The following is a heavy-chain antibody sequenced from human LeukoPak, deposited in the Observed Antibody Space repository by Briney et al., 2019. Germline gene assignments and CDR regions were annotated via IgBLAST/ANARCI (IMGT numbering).Heavy chain of an antibody. CDR2: ISSSGSTI. J-gene: IGHJ6*03. CDR1: GFTFSDYY. V-gene: IGHV3-11*04. CDR3: ARDKAEYCGGDCYPYYYYYMEV. D-gene: IGHD2-21*02. Sequence: GSLRLYCAASGFTFSDYYMSWIRQAPGKGLEWVSYISSSGSTIYYADSVKGRFTISRDNAKNSLYLQMNSLRAEDTAVYYCARDKAEYCGGDCYPYYYYYMEVWGKGTTVTVSS.